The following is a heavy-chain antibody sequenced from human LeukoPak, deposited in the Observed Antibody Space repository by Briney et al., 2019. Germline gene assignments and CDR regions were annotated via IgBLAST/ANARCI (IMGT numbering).Heavy chain of an antibody. Sequence: GRSLRLSCAASGFTFSSCAMSWVRQAPGKGLEWVSSIRGAGVNIQYAVSVKGRFTISRDNSNSTLHLQMNSLRCEATAVYYCAKEFFGSGNYFNGVFDSWGQGALVTVSS. J-gene: IGHJ4*02. D-gene: IGHD3-10*01. CDR3: AKEFFGSGNYFNGVFDS. V-gene: IGHV3-23*01. CDR1: GFTFSSCA. CDR2: IRGAGVNI.